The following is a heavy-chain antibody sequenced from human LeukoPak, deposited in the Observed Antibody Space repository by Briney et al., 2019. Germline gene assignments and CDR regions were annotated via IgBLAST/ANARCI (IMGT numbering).Heavy chain of an antibody. J-gene: IGHJ4*02. CDR1: GDSVSSDSAA. V-gene: IGHV6-1*01. D-gene: IGHD5-18*01. CDR2: TYFRSQWYS. Sequence: SQTLSLTCAISGDSVSSDSAAWNWIRQSPSRXXXXLGRTYFRSQWYSDYAVSVRSRITINSETSKNQFSLHLNSVTPDDTAVYFCLREYTYGRFDYWGQGTLVTVSS. CDR3: LREYTYGRFDY.